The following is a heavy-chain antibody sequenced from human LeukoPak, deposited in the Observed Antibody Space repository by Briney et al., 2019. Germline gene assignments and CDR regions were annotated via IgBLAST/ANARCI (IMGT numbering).Heavy chain of an antibody. V-gene: IGHV3-21*01. Sequence: GGSLRLSCAASGFTFSNYAMSWVRQAPGKGLEWVSSISSSSSYIYYADSVKGRFTISRDNAKNSLYLQMNSLRAEDTAVYYCARVKCSSTSCYTSADYWGQGTLVTVSS. J-gene: IGHJ4*02. CDR1: GFTFSNYA. CDR3: ARVKCSSTSCYTSADY. D-gene: IGHD2-2*02. CDR2: ISSSSSYI.